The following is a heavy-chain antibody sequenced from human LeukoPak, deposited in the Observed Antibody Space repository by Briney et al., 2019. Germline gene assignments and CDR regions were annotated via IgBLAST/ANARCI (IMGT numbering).Heavy chain of an antibody. CDR2: INSDGSTT. V-gene: IGHV3-74*01. J-gene: IGHJ5*02. CDR3: VRAEAS. CDR1: GFTFSSYW. Sequence: GESLKISCAASGFTFSSYWMHWVRQAPGKGLVWVSRINSDGSTTNYADSVKGRFTISRDNAKNTLYLQMNSLRAEDTAVYYCVRAEASWGPGSLVTVSS.